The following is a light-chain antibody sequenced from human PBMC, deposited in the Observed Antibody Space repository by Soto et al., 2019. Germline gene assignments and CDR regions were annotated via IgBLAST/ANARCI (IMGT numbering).Light chain of an antibody. V-gene: IGLV1-40*01. CDR1: SSNIGTGYD. J-gene: IGLJ3*02. Sequence: QSVLTQPPSVSGAPGQRVTISCTGSSSNIGTGYDVHWYQQLAGTAPKLIIYRNNYRPSGVPDRFSASKSGTSASLAITGLQGEDEAEYYYQSSDSGLRGWAFGGGTKLTVL. CDR2: RNN. CDR3: QSSDSGLRGWA.